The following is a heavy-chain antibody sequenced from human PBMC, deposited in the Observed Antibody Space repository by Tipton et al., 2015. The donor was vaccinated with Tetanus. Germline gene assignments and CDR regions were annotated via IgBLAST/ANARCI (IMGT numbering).Heavy chain of an antibody. CDR1: GGSVSSYY. D-gene: IGHD2-2*01. J-gene: IGHJ4*02. Sequence: LRLSCTVSGGSVSSYYWTWFRQPPGKRLEWIGFVSSSGNSNYSPSLTGRVSMSLDTSKQQSSLSLTSATAADTAVYYCARGWSECSSWSCSPFDSWGQGTLVTVSS. CDR2: VSSSGNS. CDR3: ARGWSECSSWSCSPFDS. V-gene: IGHV4-4*07.